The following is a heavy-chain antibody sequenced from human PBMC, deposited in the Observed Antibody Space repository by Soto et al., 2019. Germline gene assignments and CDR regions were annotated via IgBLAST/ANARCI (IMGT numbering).Heavy chain of an antibody. J-gene: IGHJ5*02. Sequence: PSETLSLTCTVPGGSISSSSYYWGWIRQRPGKGLEWMGYIYYTGKTYYNPSLESRLTMSVDRSKNQFSLRLTSVTAADTAVYFCGRDLTSNANCIDPWGQGTLVTVSS. CDR1: GGSISSSSYY. CDR2: IYYTGKT. CDR3: GRDLTSNANCIDP. V-gene: IGHV4-31*03. D-gene: IGHD2-2*01.